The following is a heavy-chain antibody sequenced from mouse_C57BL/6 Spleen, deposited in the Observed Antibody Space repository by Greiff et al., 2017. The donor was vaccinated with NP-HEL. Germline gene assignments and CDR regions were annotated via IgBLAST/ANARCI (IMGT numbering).Heavy chain of an antibody. CDR1: GYAFSSSW. D-gene: IGHD1-1*01. V-gene: IGHV1-82*01. CDR2: IYPGDGDT. J-gene: IGHJ2*01. CDR3: AKCTTVHYFDY. Sequence: QVQLQQSGPELVKPGASVKISCKASGYAFSSSWMNWVKQRPGKGLEWIGRIYPGDGDTNYNGKFKGKATLTADKSSSTAYMQLSSLTSEDSAVYFCAKCTTVHYFDYWGQGTTLTVSS.